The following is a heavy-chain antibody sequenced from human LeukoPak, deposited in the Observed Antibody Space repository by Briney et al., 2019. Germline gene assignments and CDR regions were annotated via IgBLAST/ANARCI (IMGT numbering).Heavy chain of an antibody. J-gene: IGHJ4*02. CDR1: GFSFRNYW. V-gene: IGHV3-74*01. CDR3: AREVWLSDY. D-gene: IGHD6-19*01. Sequence: GGSLRLSCTVSGFSFRNYWRYWVRQAPGKGLVWVSHINTDGTSTNYADSVKGRFTVSRDNAKKTLYLQMNTLRVEDTAIYYCAREVWLSDYWGQGTLVTVSS. CDR2: INTDGTST.